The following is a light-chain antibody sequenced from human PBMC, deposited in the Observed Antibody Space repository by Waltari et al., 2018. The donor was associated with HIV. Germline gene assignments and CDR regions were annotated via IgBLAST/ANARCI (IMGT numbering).Light chain of an antibody. V-gene: IGLV1-40*01. J-gene: IGLJ3*02. Sequence: QSVLTQPPSVSGAPGQRVTISCTGNTSNIGAGYDVHWYQQLPGTAPKLLIYGNTNRPSGVPDRFSGSTAGTAASLAITGLQADDEADFYCQSDDSSLSGVMFGGGTKLTVL. CDR2: GNT. CDR1: TSNIGAGYD. CDR3: QSDDSSLSGVM.